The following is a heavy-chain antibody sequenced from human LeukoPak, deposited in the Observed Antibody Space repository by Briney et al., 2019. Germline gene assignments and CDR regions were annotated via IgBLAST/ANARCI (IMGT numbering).Heavy chain of an antibody. V-gene: IGHV1-69*13. D-gene: IGHD3-10*01. Sequence: SVKVSCNASGYTFTSYSFSWVRQAPGQGLELMGGIIPIFGTANYAQKFQGRVTITADESTSTAYMELSNLRSEDTAVYYCARDHGSGSYYARWYFDYWGQGTLVTVSS. J-gene: IGHJ4*02. CDR1: GYTFTSYS. CDR2: IIPIFGTA. CDR3: ARDHGSGSYYARWYFDY.